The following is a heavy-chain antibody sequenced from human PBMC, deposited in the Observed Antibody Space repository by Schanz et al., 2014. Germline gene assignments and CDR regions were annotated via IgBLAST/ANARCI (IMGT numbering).Heavy chain of an antibody. D-gene: IGHD3-10*01. CDR1: GGSVSSGGDY. CDR2: ISYSGST. CDR3: ARGGYGSGSYREFDY. J-gene: IGHJ4*02. V-gene: IGHV4-31*03. Sequence: QVQLQESGPGLVKPSQTLSLTCTVSGGSVSSGGDYWSWIRQHPGKGLEWIGFISYSGSTYYNPSLKSRVTISVDTSKNQFSLNLSSATAADTAVYYCARGGYGSGSYREFDYWGQGPLXTVSS.